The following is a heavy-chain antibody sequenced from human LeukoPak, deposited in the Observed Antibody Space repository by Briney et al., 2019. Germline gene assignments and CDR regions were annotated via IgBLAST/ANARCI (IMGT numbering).Heavy chain of an antibody. CDR2: ISAYNGNT. D-gene: IGHD3-10*01. J-gene: IGHJ6*04. Sequence: ASVKVSCKASGYTFTSYGINWVRQAPGQGPEWMGWISAYNGNTKYAQNLQGRVTMTTDTSTSTAYMELRSLRSDDTAVYYCATGLWFGKYLDVWGKGTTVTISS. CDR1: GYTFTSYG. CDR3: ATGLWFGKYLDV. V-gene: IGHV1-18*01.